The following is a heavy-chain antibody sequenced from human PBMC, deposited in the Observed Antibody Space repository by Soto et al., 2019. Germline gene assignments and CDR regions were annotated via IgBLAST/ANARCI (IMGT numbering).Heavy chain of an antibody. J-gene: IGHJ6*03. D-gene: IGHD4-17*01. CDR2: IDYSGGT. Sequence: SETLSLTCTVSGGSISSSSYYWGWIRQPPGKGLEWIGSIDYSGGTYYNPSLKSRVTISVDTSKNQFSLKLSSVTAADTAAYYCARRGATVTTRGYYYYYYMDVWGKGTTVTVSS. CDR3: ARRGATVTTRGYYYYYYMDV. V-gene: IGHV4-39*01. CDR1: GGSISSSSYY.